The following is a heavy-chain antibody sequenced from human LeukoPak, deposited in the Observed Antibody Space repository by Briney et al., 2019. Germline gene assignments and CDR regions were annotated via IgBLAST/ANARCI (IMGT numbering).Heavy chain of an antibody. Sequence: GGSLRLSCAASGFTFSSHSINWVRQAPGKGLEWVSSISSSSTYIYYADSVKGRFTISRDNAKNSLYLQMNSLRAEDTAVYYCARPWGRALGAYYYYYGMDVWGQGTTVTVSS. V-gene: IGHV3-21*01. CDR2: ISSSSTYI. D-gene: IGHD3-16*01. CDR3: ARPWGRALGAYYYYYGMDV. CDR1: GFTFSSHS. J-gene: IGHJ6*02.